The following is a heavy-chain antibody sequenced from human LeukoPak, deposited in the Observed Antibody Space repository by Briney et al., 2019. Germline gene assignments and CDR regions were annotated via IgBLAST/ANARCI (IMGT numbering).Heavy chain of an antibody. CDR3: AKNFYGDYNFFFDY. Sequence: GGSLRLSCAASGLTFSSYALAWVRQAPGKGLEWVSAISGSGGTTYYADSVKGHFSISRDNSENTLYLQMNSLRAEDTAVYYCAKNFYGDYNFFFDYWGQGTLVTVSS. D-gene: IGHD4-17*01. J-gene: IGHJ4*02. V-gene: IGHV3-23*01. CDR1: GLTFSSYA. CDR2: ISGSGGTT.